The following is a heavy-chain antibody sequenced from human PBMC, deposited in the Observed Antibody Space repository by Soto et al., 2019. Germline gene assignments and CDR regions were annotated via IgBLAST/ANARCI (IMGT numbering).Heavy chain of an antibody. CDR1: GFTFDDYA. CDR3: AKDRGLVISFYFDH. CDR2: ISWNSGSI. J-gene: IGHJ4*02. V-gene: IGHV3-9*01. D-gene: IGHD3-9*01. Sequence: EVQLVESGGGLVQPGRSLRLSCAASGFTFDDYAMHWVRQAPGKGLEWVSGISWNSGSIGYADSVKGRFTISRDNGKNALYLQMNSLRAEDTALYFCAKDRGLVISFYFDHWGQGNLVNGFS.